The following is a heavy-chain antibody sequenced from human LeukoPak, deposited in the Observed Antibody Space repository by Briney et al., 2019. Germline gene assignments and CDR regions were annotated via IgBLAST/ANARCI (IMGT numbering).Heavy chain of an antibody. CDR2: IYYSGST. CDR1: GGSISSGGYY. V-gene: IGHV4-31*03. D-gene: IGHD2-15*01. CDR3: ARVRNGYCSGGSCFATANPIDY. J-gene: IGHJ4*02. Sequence: SETLSLTCTVSGGSISSGGYYWSWIRQHPGKGLEWIGYIYYSGSTYYNPSLKSRVTISVDTSKNQFSLKLSSVTAADTAVYYCARVRNGYCSGGSCFATANPIDYWGQGTLVTVSS.